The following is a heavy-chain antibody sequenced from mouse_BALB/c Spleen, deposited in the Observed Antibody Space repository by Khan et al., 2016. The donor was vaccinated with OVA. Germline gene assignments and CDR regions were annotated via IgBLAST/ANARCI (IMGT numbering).Heavy chain of an antibody. CDR3: TSSNYYAKWLYTLDY. CDR1: GYTFTSYW. CDR2: IGPGSGNP. D-gene: IGHD1-1*01. J-gene: IGHJ4*01. Sequence: DLVKPGASVKLSCKASGYTFTSYWINWIKQRPGQGLEWVGHIGPGSGNPYYNEKFKGKATLTVDTSSSTAYIQLSSLSSEDSAVYVYTSSNYYAKWLYTLDYWGQGTSVTVSS. V-gene: IGHV1S41*01.